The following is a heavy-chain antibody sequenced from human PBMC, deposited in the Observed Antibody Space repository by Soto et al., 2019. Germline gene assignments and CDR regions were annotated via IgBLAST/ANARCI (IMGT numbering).Heavy chain of an antibody. CDR1: GFSVSISGVG. V-gene: IGHV2-5*02. CDR2: IYGDDDK. J-gene: IGHJ4*02. D-gene: IGHD4-17*01. Sequence: SGPTLLNPTQTVTLTCTFSGFSVSISGVGVGWIRQPPGKALEWLALIYGDDDKRYSPSLKSRLTITKDTSKEQVVLTMTNMDPVDTATYYCAHRPTTTPTFDYWGQGTLVTVS. CDR3: AHRPTTTPTFDY.